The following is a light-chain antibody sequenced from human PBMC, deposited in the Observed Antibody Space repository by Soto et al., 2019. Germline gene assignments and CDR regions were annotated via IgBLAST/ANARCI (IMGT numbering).Light chain of an antibody. CDR1: QSISSY. CDR3: QQSYSTTRT. Sequence: DIQMTQSPSSLSASVGDRVTITCRASQSISSYLNWYQQKPGKAPKLLIYAASSLQSGVPSRFSGSGSGTDFTLTISGLQPEDCATYDCQQSYSTTRTFGQGTKLEIK. J-gene: IGKJ2*01. V-gene: IGKV1-39*01. CDR2: AAS.